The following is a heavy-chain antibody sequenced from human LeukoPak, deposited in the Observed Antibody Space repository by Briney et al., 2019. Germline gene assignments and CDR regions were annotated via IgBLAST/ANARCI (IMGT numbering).Heavy chain of an antibody. Sequence: SETLSLTCSVSGVSVSGYYWSWIRQPPGKGLEWIGYIYYTGDTNCNPSLKSRVTVSLDTSKNQVSLRLSSVTAADTAVYYCAREGVGTDYYYYGMDVWGQGTTVTVSS. J-gene: IGHJ6*02. CDR1: GVSVSGYY. CDR2: IYYTGDT. CDR3: AREGVGTDYYYYGMDV. V-gene: IGHV4-59*02. D-gene: IGHD1-1*01.